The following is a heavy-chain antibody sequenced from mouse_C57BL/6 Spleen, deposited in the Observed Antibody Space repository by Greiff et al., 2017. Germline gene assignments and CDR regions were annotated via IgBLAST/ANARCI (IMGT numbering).Heavy chain of an antibody. CDR1: GYSITSGYY. CDR3: ARNYYCGSRAWFAY. Sequence: VQLQESGPGLVKPSQSLSLTCSVTGYSITSGYYWNWIRQVPGNKLEWMGYISYDGSNNYNPSLKNRISITRDTSKNQFFLKLNSVTTEDTATYYCARNYYCGSRAWFAYWGQGTLVTVSA. CDR2: ISYDGSN. J-gene: IGHJ3*01. D-gene: IGHD1-1*01. V-gene: IGHV3-6*01.